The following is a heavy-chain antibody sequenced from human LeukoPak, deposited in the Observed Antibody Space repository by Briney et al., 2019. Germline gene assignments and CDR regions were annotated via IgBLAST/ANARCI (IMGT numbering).Heavy chain of an antibody. V-gene: IGHV1-3*01. CDR1: GYTFTSYA. CDR2: INAGNGNT. Sequence: ASVKVSCKASGYTFTSYAMHWVRQAPGQRLEWMGWINAGNGNTKYSQKFQGRVTITRDTSASTAYMELSSLRSEDTAVYYCARAGQLLHGGFDYWGQGTLATVSS. D-gene: IGHD2-2*01. CDR3: ARAGQLLHGGFDY. J-gene: IGHJ4*02.